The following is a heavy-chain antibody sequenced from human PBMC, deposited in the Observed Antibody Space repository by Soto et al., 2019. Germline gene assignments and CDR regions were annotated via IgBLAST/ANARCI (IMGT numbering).Heavy chain of an antibody. Sequence: SETLSLTCAVCGGSLRAYYWSWIRQPPGKGLEWIGEINHSGGTSYNPSLKSRVTISVETSKSQFSLKRACATAAERALNKCARASEDKVDCCGFYENWGQGTPDPVS. D-gene: IGHD3-3*01. CDR2: INHSGGT. V-gene: IGHV4-34*01. CDR3: ARASEDKVDCCGFYEN. CDR1: GGSLRAYY. J-gene: IGHJ4*02.